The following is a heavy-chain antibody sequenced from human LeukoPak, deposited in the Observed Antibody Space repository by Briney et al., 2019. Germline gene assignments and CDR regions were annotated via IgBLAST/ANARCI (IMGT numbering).Heavy chain of an antibody. D-gene: IGHD3-22*01. J-gene: IGHJ4*02. CDR2: INPNSGGA. CDR1: GYMFTGYY. V-gene: IGHV1-2*06. Sequence: ASVKVSCKASGYMFTGYYMHWVLQAPGQGLEWMGRINPNSGGANYAQKFQGRVTMTRDTSISTANMELSRLISDDTAVYYCATDAYYDSSGSYPNDYWGQGTLVTVSS. CDR3: ATDAYYDSSGSYPNDY.